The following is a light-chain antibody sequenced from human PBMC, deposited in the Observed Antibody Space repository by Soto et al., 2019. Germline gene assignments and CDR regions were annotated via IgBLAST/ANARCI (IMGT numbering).Light chain of an antibody. CDR3: QQRRDWPLT. J-gene: IGKJ4*01. Sequence: EIVLTQSPATLSLSPGERATLSCRASQSVSSNLAWYQQKPGQAPRLLIYDASNRATGIPVRFSGSGSGTDFTLSISSLEPEDFAVYNCQQRRDWPLTFGGGTKVDIK. CDR1: QSVSSN. CDR2: DAS. V-gene: IGKV3-11*01.